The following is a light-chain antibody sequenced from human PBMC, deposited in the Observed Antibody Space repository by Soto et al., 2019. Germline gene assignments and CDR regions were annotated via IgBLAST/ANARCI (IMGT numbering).Light chain of an antibody. CDR2: GAS. CDR3: QQYNNWPSIT. J-gene: IGKJ5*01. V-gene: IGKV3-15*01. Sequence: EIVMTQSPATLSVSPGERATLSCRASQSVSSYLAWYQQKPGQAPRLLIYGASTRATGIPARFSGSGSGTDFTLTISSLQSEDFALYYCQQYNNWPSITFGQGTRLEMK. CDR1: QSVSSY.